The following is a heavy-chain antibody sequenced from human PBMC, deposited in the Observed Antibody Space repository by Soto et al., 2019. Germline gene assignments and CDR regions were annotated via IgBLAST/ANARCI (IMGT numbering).Heavy chain of an antibody. Sequence: EVQLLESGGGLVPPGGSLRLSCAASGFTFSSYAMSWVRQAPGEGLEWLAGITFRGDDTYYADSVKGRFTLFRDNSRNRLDLQMNSLKVEDTALYYCAKLGTMGVLDNWGKGTLLTVSS. CDR2: ITFRGDDT. CDR1: GFTFSSYA. V-gene: IGHV3-23*01. CDR3: AKLGTMGVLDN. J-gene: IGHJ4*02. D-gene: IGHD1-1*01.